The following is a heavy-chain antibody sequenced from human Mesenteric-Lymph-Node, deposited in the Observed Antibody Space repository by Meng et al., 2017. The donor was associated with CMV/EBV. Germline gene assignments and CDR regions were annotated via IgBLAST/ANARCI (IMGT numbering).Heavy chain of an antibody. J-gene: IGHJ4*02. V-gene: IGHV3-21*01. CDR1: GYTVSSNY. Sequence: GESLKISCAASGYTVSSNYMSWVRQAPGKGLEWVSSISGSSPDMYYADSVKGRFTISRDNAKNLLYLQMNSLRAEDTAVYYCARENWPYYYDSSGLPFDYWGQGTLVTVSS. CDR3: ARENWPYYYDSSGLPFDY. CDR2: ISGSSPDM. D-gene: IGHD3-22*01.